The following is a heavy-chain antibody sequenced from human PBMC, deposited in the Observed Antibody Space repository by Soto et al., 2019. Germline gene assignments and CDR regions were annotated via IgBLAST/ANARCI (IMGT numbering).Heavy chain of an antibody. Sequence: PGGSLRLSCVASGFPFSSYAMHWVRQAPGKGLEWISYINGASTTTFYADYVKGRFTVSRDNAKNSVYLQMSSLRHEDTAFYYCARDLSHWGQGMLVTVSS. CDR1: GFPFSSYA. CDR2: INGASTTT. CDR3: ARDLSH. J-gene: IGHJ4*02. V-gene: IGHV3-48*02.